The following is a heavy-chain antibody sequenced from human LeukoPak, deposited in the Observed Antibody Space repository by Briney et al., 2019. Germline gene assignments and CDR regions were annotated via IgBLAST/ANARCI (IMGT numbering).Heavy chain of an antibody. V-gene: IGHV4-30-2*01. CDR2: IYHSGSP. Sequence: KPSQTLSLTCAVSGGSISSGGYSWSWIRQPPGKGLEWIGYIYHSGSPYYSPSLKSRVTISVDRSKNQFSLKLSSVTAADTAVYYCARGTEWASWFDPWGQGTLVTVSS. CDR1: GGSISSGGYS. D-gene: IGHD1-1*01. J-gene: IGHJ5*02. CDR3: ARGTEWASWFDP.